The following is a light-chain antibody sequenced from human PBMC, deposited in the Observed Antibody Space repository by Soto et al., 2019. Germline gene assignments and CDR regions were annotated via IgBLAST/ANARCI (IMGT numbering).Light chain of an antibody. Sequence: IVSAQASATPSLSPGERAPLSCRASQSVSSNLAWYQQKPGQAPRLLIYGASTRATGIPARFSGSGSGTEFTLTISSLQSEDFAVYYCQQYNNWPPLTFGGGTKVDIK. CDR1: QSVSSN. J-gene: IGKJ4*01. CDR3: QQYNNWPPLT. CDR2: GAS. V-gene: IGKV3-15*01.